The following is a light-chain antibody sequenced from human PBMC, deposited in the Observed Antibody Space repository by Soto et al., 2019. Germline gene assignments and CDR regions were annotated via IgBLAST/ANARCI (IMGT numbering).Light chain of an antibody. CDR1: QGIRKD. CDR3: LQDNTYPGT. Sequence: DIQMTQSPSSLSASVGDRVTITCRASQGIRKDLGWFQQKPGKAPERLIYGASTLQSGVPSRFRGSGSGKEFTLTISGLQPEDVATYYCLQDNTYPGTFGQGTKVDIK. V-gene: IGKV1-17*01. CDR2: GAS. J-gene: IGKJ2*01.